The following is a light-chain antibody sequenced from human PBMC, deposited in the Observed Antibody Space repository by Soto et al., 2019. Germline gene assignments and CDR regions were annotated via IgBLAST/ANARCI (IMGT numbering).Light chain of an antibody. CDR2: EGS. J-gene: IGLJ2*01. V-gene: IGLV2-23*01. CDR1: SSDVGSYNL. Sequence: QSALTQPASVSGSPGQSITISCTGTSSDVGSYNLVSWYQQHPGKAPKLMIYEGSKRPSGVSNRFSGSKSGNTASLTISGLQAEDEADYYCFSYAGNSNVVFGGGTKVTVL. CDR3: FSYAGNSNVV.